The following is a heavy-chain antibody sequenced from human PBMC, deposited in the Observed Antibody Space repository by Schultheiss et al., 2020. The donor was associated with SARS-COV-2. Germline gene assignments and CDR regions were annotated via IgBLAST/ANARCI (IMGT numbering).Heavy chain of an antibody. D-gene: IGHD2-2*01. V-gene: IGHV3-30*18. CDR1: GFTFSSYG. CDR3: AKRVCSSTSCYANYYGMDV. J-gene: IGHJ6*02. Sequence: GESLKISCAASGFTFSSYGMHWVRQAPGKGLEWVAVISYDGSNKYYADSVKGRFTISRDNSKNTLYLQMNSLRAEDTAVYYCAKRVCSSTSCYANYYGMDVWGQGTTVTVSS. CDR2: ISYDGSNK.